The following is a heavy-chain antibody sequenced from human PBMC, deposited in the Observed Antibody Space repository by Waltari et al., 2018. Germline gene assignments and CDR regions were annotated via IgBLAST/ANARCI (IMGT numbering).Heavy chain of an antibody. D-gene: IGHD3-16*02. CDR3: ATDSLGLRLGELSLYGAGNFDY. V-gene: IGHV1-24*01. J-gene: IGHJ4*02. Sequence: QVQLVQSGAEVKKPGASVKVSCKVSGYTLTELSMHWVRQAPGKGLGWMGGFDPEDGETIDAQKFQGRVTMTEDTSTDTAYMELSSLRSEDTAVYYCATDSLGLRLGELSLYGAGNFDYWGQGTLVTVSS. CDR2: FDPEDGET. CDR1: GYTLTELS.